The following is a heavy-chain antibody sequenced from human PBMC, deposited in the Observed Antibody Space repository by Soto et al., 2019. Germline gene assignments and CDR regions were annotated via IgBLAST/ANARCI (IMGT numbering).Heavy chain of an antibody. CDR2: ISAYNGNT. CDR1: GYTFTSYG. D-gene: IGHD3-3*01. CDR3: ARGISGGFLEWLPYYYYGMDV. J-gene: IGHJ6*02. Sequence: ASVKVACKASGYTFTSYGISWVRKTTGQGLEWMGWISAYNGNTNYAQKLQGRVTMTTDTSTSTAYMELRSLRSDDTAVYYCARGISGGFLEWLPYYYYGMDVWGQGTTVTVSS. V-gene: IGHV1-18*01.